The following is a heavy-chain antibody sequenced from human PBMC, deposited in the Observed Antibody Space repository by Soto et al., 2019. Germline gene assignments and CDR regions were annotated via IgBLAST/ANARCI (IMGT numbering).Heavy chain of an antibody. V-gene: IGHV3-15*01. J-gene: IGHJ6*02. CDR1: GFTFSNTW. D-gene: IGHD6-19*01. Sequence: EVQLVESGGGLVKPGGSLRLSCVASGFTFSNTWMSWVRQAPGKGLEWVGRIKGKGDGGTTDYAAPVKGRFTISRDDSRNTLYLQMNSLKTEDTAVYYCTTGGFTSGWSPRYYYGMDVWGQGTMVTVSS. CDR3: TTGGFTSGWSPRYYYGMDV. CDR2: IKGKGDGGTT.